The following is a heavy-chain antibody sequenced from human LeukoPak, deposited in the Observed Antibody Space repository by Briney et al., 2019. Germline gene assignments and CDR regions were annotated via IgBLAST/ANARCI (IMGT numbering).Heavy chain of an antibody. CDR2: IYYNGNT. Sequence: SETLSLTCTVSGGSISSYYWSWIRQPPGKRLEWIGYIYYNGNTNYNPSLKSRVTISVDTSKNQFSLKLSSVTAADTAVYYCARGGAKFSYWGQGTLVTVSS. CDR3: ARGGAKFSY. CDR1: GGSISSYY. J-gene: IGHJ4*02. D-gene: IGHD3-16*01. V-gene: IGHV4-59*01.